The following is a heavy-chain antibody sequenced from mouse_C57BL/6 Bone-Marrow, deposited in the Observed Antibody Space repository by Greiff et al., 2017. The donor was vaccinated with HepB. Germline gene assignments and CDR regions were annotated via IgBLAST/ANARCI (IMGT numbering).Heavy chain of an antibody. CDR2: FHPYNDDT. J-gene: IGHJ4*01. CDR1: GYTFTTYP. CDR3: AIITSGVGAMDY. Sequence: QVQLQQSGAELVKPGASVKMSCKASGYTFTTYPIEWMKQNHGKSLEWIGNFHPYNDDTKYNEKFKGKATLTVEKSSSTLYLELSRLTSDDSAVYYCAIITSGVGAMDYWGQGTSVTASS. D-gene: IGHD1-1*01. V-gene: IGHV1-47*01.